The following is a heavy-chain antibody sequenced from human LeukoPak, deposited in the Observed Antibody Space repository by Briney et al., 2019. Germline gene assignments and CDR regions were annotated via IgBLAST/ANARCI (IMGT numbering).Heavy chain of an antibody. CDR1: GGSFSGYY. J-gene: IGHJ4*02. CDR3: ARLSPYYDYVWGSYRRTYYFDY. V-gene: IGHV4-34*01. CDR2: INHSGST. Sequence: SETLSLTCAVYGGSFSGYYWSWIRQPPGKGLEWIGEINHSGSTNYNPSLKSRVTISVDTSKNQFSLKLSSVTAADTAVYYCARLSPYYDYVWGSYRRTYYFDYWGQGTLVTVSS. D-gene: IGHD3-16*02.